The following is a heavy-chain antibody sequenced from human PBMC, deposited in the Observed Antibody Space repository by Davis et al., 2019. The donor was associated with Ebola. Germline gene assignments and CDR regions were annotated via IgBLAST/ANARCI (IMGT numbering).Heavy chain of an antibody. Sequence: SETLSLTCTVSGGSISRYYWSWIRQPPGKGLEWIGYIYYSGSTNYNPSLKSRVTISVDTSKNQFSLKLSSVTAADTAVYYCARGRRYSYGPPRYWGQGTLVTVSS. CDR1: GGSISRYY. CDR2: IYYSGST. J-gene: IGHJ4*02. D-gene: IGHD5-18*01. V-gene: IGHV4-59*01. CDR3: ARGRRYSYGPPRY.